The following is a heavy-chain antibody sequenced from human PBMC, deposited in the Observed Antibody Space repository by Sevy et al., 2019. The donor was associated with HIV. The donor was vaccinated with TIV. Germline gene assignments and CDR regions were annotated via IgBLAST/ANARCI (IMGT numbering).Heavy chain of an antibody. D-gene: IGHD6-13*01. CDR1: GGSISSSNW. CDR2: IYRSGST. CDR3: ASGAIKAGYSSSWFDY. J-gene: IGHJ4*02. Sequence: SETLSLTCAVSGGSISSSNWWSWVRQPPGKGLEWIGEIYRSGSTNYNPSLKSRVTISVDKSKNRFSLKLSSVTAADTAVYYCASGAIKAGYSSSWFDYWGQGTLVTVSS. V-gene: IGHV4-4*02.